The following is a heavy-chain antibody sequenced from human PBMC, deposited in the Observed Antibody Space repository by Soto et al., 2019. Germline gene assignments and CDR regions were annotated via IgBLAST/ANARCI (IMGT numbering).Heavy chain of an antibody. J-gene: IGHJ4*02. CDR3: ARDPTYYYDSSGYYPYYFDY. CDR2: INPSGGST. CDR1: GYTFTRYY. D-gene: IGHD3-22*01. Sequence: ASVKVSCKASGYTFTRYYMHWVRQAPGQGLEWMGIINPSGGSTSYAQKFQGRVTMTRDTSTSTVYMELSSLRSEDTAVYYCARDPTYYYDSSGYYPYYFDYWGQGTLVTVSS. V-gene: IGHV1-46*01.